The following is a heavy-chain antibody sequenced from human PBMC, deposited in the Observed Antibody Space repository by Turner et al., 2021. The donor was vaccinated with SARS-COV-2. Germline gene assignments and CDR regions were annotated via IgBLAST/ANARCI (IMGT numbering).Heavy chain of an antibody. CDR3: ARDPNSGASL. J-gene: IGHJ4*02. V-gene: IGHV3-7*04. CDR2: IKQDGSEK. D-gene: IGHD2-15*01. CDR1: GFTFSNW. Sequence: EEQLVESGGGLVQPGGSLRLSCTASGFTFSNWMHWVRPAPGKGLGWVANIKQDGSEKYFVDSVKGRFTISRDNAKNSLYLQMNSLRAEDTAVYYCARDPNSGASLWGQGILVTVSS.